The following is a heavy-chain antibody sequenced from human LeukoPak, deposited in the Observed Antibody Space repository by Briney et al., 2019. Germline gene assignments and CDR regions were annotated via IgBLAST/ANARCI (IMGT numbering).Heavy chain of an antibody. CDR2: IKQDGSEK. Sequence: GGSLRLSCAASEFTFSSYWMSWVRQAPGKGLEWVANIKQDGSEKYYVDSVKGRFTISRDNAKNSLYLQMNSLRAEDTAVYYCARDRWLARWGQGTLVTVSS. CDR1: EFTFSSYW. J-gene: IGHJ4*02. D-gene: IGHD6-19*01. CDR3: ARDRWLAR. V-gene: IGHV3-7*01.